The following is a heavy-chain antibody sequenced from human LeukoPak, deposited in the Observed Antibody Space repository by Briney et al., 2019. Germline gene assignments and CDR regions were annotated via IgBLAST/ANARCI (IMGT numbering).Heavy chain of an antibody. V-gene: IGHV3-21*01. D-gene: IGHD3-22*01. CDR3: VKDYYDSSGYYHRFDY. CDR1: GFTFSSYS. J-gene: IGHJ4*02. CDR2: ISSSSSYI. Sequence: GGSLRLSCAASGFTFSSYSMNWVRQAPGKGLEWVSSISSSSSYIYYADSVKGRFTISRDNSKNTLYLQMSSLRAEDTAVYYCVKDYYDSSGYYHRFDYWGQGTLVTVSS.